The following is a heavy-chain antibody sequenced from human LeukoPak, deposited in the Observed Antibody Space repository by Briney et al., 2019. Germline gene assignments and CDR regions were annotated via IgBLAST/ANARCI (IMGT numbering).Heavy chain of an antibody. Sequence: TGGSLRLSCAASGFTFSSYSMNWVRQVPGKGLEWVAVILSDGSNKYYADSVEGRFTISRDNAKNSVFLQMDSLRAEDTAVYFCARELGNADTFGNVPLGHWGQGTLVIVSS. CDR2: ILSDGSNK. D-gene: IGHD3-16*01. CDR3: ARELGNADTFGNVPLGH. J-gene: IGHJ4*02. CDR1: GFTFSSYS. V-gene: IGHV3-30*03.